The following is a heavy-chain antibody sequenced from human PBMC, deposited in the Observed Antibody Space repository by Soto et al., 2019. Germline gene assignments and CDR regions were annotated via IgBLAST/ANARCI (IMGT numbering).Heavy chain of an antibody. J-gene: IGHJ5*02. CDR3: AKDRAAAGIGWFDP. CDR2: ISGSGGST. CDR1: GFTFSSYA. Sequence: EVQLLESGGGLVQPGGSLRLSCAASGFTFSSYAMSWVRQAPGKGLEWVSAISGSGGSTYYADSVKGRFTISRDNXXNTLYLQMNSLRAEDTAVYYCAKDRAAAGIGWFDPWGQGTLVTVSS. V-gene: IGHV3-23*01. D-gene: IGHD6-13*01.